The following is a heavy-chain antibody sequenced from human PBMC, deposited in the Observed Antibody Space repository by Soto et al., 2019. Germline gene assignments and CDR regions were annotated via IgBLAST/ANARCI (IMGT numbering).Heavy chain of an antibody. Sequence: QVQLVESGGGVVQPGRSLRLSCAASGFTFSSYGMHWVRQAPGKGLEWVAVIWYDGSNKYYADSVKGRFTISRDNSKNTLYLQMNSLRAEDTDVYYCARDGAPHDAFDIWGQGTMVTVSS. V-gene: IGHV3-33*01. CDR2: IWYDGSNK. CDR1: GFTFSSYG. D-gene: IGHD4-17*01. CDR3: ARDGAPHDAFDI. J-gene: IGHJ3*02.